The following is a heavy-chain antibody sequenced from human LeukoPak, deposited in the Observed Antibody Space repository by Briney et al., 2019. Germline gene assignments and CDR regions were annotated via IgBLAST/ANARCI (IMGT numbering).Heavy chain of an antibody. Sequence: GASVKVSCKASGYTFTSYGISWVRQAPGQGLEWMGWISAYNGNTNYAQKLQGRVTMTTDTSTSTAYMELRSLGSDDTAVYYCAREAPERFWSGYYSSVPCWFDPWGQGTLVTVSS. D-gene: IGHD3-3*01. CDR3: AREAPERFWSGYYSSVPCWFDP. V-gene: IGHV1-18*01. J-gene: IGHJ5*02. CDR1: GYTFTSYG. CDR2: ISAYNGNT.